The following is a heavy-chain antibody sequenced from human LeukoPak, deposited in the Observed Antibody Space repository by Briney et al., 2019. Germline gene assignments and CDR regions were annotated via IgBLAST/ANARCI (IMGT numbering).Heavy chain of an antibody. CDR2: IIPILGIA. CDR3: ARAAVGAAGYFDY. CDR1: GGTFSSYA. J-gene: IGHJ4*02. D-gene: IGHD1-26*01. Sequence: ASVKVSCKASGGTFSSYAISWVRQAPGQGLEWMGRIIPILGIANYAQKFQGRVTITADKSTSTAYMELSSLRSEDTAVYYCARAAVGAAGYFDYWGRGTLVTVSS. V-gene: IGHV1-69*04.